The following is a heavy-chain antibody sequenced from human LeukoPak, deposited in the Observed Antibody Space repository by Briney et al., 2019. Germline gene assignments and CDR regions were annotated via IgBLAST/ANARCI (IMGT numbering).Heavy chain of an antibody. CDR1: GFTFSSYA. CDR3: AREVISSSWPHPDY. D-gene: IGHD6-13*01. J-gene: IGHJ4*02. CDR2: ISSSSSYI. V-gene: IGHV3-21*01. Sequence: GGSLRLSCAASGFTFSSYAMHWVRQAPGKGLEWVSSISSSSSYIYYADSVKGRFTISRDSAKNSLYLQMNSLRAEDTAVYYCAREVISSSWPHPDYWGQGTLVTVSS.